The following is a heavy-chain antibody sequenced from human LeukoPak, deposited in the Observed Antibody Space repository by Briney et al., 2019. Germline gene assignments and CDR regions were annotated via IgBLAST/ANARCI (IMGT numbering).Heavy chain of an antibody. V-gene: IGHV4-34*01. J-gene: IGHJ4*02. Sequence: SETLSLTCAVYGGSLSGYYWSWIRQPPGKGLEWIGEINHSGNTNYSPSLKSRVTMSVDTSMNHFYLKLSSVTAADTAVYYCARQGSGSSYYYYTFPYWGQGTLVTVSS. CDR1: GGSLSGYY. CDR3: ARQGSGSSYYYYTFPY. CDR2: INHSGNT. D-gene: IGHD1-26*01.